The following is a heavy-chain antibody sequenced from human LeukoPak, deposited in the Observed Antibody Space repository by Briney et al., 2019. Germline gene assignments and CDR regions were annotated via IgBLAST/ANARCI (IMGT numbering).Heavy chain of an antibody. V-gene: IGHV3-33*01. J-gene: IGHJ4*02. Sequence: GGSLRLSCAASGFTFTNYGMHWVRQAPGKGLEWVAVIWYDGSKKYHAESVEGRFTISRDNSKNTLYLQMNGLRAEDTAVYYCARGTTYLTTVTYYFGYWGQGTLVTVSS. CDR2: IWYDGSKK. CDR3: ARGTTYLTTVTYYFGY. D-gene: IGHD4-17*01. CDR1: GFTFTNYG.